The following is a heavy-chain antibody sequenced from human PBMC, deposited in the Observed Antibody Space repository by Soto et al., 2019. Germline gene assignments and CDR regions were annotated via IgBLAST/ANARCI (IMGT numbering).Heavy chain of an antibody. V-gene: IGHV4-39*01. J-gene: IGHJ6*02. D-gene: IGHD3-22*01. Sequence: SQTRSHTCTVSAGSISSSSYYWGWIRQPPGKGLEWIGSIYYSGSTYYNPSLKSRVTISVDTSKNQFSLKLSSVTAADTAVYYCARRLYYDSSGFEGGGMDVWGQGTTVT. CDR3: ARRLYYDSSGFEGGGMDV. CDR1: AGSISSSSYY. CDR2: IYYSGST.